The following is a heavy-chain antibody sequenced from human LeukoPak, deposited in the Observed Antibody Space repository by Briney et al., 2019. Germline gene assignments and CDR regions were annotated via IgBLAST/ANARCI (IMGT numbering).Heavy chain of an antibody. D-gene: IGHD2-15*01. CDR2: IGTGDDT. CDR1: GFTFSTYD. V-gene: IGHV3-13*01. J-gene: IGHJ6*02. Sequence: GGSLRLSCAASGFTFSTYDMHWVRHVTGKGLGWVSAIGTGDDTYYLGSVKGRFTISRENAKNVLYLQMSSLRAEDTAVYYCAREIRETVVTRHYYYGIDVWGQGTTVTVSS. CDR3: AREIRETVVTRHYYYGIDV.